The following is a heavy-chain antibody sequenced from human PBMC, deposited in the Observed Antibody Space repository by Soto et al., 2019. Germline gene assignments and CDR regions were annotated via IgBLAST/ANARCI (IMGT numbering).Heavy chain of an antibody. CDR3: AKDPGYCSGGSCYGRLDY. CDR2: ISYDGSNK. Sequence: QVQLVESGGGVVQPGRSLRLSCAASGFTFSSYGMHWVRQAPGKGLEWVAVISYDGSNKYYADSVKGRFTISRDNSKNTLYLQMNSLRAEDTAVYYCAKDPGYCSGGSCYGRLDYWGQGTLVTVSS. D-gene: IGHD2-15*01. J-gene: IGHJ4*02. V-gene: IGHV3-30*18. CDR1: GFTFSSYG.